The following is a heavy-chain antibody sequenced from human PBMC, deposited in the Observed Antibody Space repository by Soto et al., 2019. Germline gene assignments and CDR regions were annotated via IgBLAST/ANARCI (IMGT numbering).Heavy chain of an antibody. D-gene: IGHD3-10*01. V-gene: IGHV4-59*08. CDR1: GGSISSYY. CDR3: ARQPDLWFGELSGFDY. Sequence: SETLYLTCTVSGGSISSYYWSWIRQPPGKGLEWIGYIYYSGSTNYNPSLKSRVTISVDTSKNQFSLKLSSVTAADTAVYYCARQPDLWFGELSGFDYWGQGTLVTVSS. J-gene: IGHJ4*02. CDR2: IYYSGST.